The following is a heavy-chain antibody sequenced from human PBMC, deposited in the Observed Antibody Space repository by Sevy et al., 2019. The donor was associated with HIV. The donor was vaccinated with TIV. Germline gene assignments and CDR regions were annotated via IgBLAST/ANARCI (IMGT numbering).Heavy chain of an antibody. CDR3: VRLGAWGYYDMDV. V-gene: IGHV4-39*01. D-gene: IGHD3-10*01. J-gene: IGHJ6*02. CDR1: GGSINSTSFY. Sequence: SETLSLTCNVSGGSINSTSFYWGWIRQPPGKGLEWVGNIYFSGRTYYHPSLKSRVTITVETSKNQFSLNLISVTAADTAVYYCVRLGAWGYYDMDVWGQGTTVTVSS. CDR2: IYFSGRT.